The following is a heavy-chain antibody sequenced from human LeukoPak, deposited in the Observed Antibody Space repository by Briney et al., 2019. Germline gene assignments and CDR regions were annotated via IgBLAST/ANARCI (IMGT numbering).Heavy chain of an antibody. V-gene: IGHV1-2*02. D-gene: IGHD3-10*01. Sequence: GASVKVSCKASGYTFTGYYMHWVRQAPGQGLEWMGWINPNSGGTNYAQKFQGRVTMTRDTSISTAYMELSRLRSDDTAVYYCARSPKGTRPMVRGVTGGYYFDYWGQGTLVTVSS. CDR1: GYTFTGYY. CDR2: INPNSGGT. CDR3: ARSPKGTRPMVRGVTGGYYFDY. J-gene: IGHJ4*02.